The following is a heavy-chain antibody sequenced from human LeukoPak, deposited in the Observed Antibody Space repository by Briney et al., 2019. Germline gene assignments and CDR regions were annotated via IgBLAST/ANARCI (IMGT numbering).Heavy chain of an antibody. V-gene: IGHV5-51*01. CDR1: GYNFPYYW. CDR2: IYPLDSDT. J-gene: IGHJ6*02. D-gene: IGHD3-10*01. CDR3: ERRFVVREGGEYHYYGMDV. Sequence: GESLKISCKGSGYNFPYYWIDWVRQMPGKGLEWVGRIYPLDSDTTYSPSFQGQVTISVDKSTSPAYLQRRYLKASDTAMYYCERRFVVREGGEYHYYGMDVWVQATTASVPS.